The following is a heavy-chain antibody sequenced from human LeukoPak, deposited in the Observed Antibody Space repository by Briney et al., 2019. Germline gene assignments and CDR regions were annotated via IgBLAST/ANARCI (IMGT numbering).Heavy chain of an antibody. J-gene: IGHJ4*02. V-gene: IGHV4-30-4*01. D-gene: IGHD2-21*02. CDR3: ANLAYCGGDCSRGAFDY. CDR1: GGSISSGDYY. Sequence: PSETLSLTCTVSGGSISSGDYYWSWIRQPPGKGLEWIGYIYYSGSTYYNPSPKSRVTISVDTSKNQFSLKLSSVTAADTAVYYCANLAYCGGDCSRGAFDYWGQGTLVTVSS. CDR2: IYYSGST.